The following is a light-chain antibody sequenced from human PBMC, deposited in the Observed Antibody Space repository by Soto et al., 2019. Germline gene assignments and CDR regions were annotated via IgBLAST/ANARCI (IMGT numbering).Light chain of an antibody. J-gene: IGKJ3*01. V-gene: IGKV1-27*01. CDR1: QGISNY. CDR2: AAS. Sequence: DIQMTQSPSSLSASVGGRVTITCRASQGISNYLAWYQQKPGKVPKLLIYAASTLQSGVPSRFSGSGSGTDFTRTISSLQPEYVATYYCQKYNSAPPFTFGPGTKVDIK. CDR3: QKYNSAPPFT.